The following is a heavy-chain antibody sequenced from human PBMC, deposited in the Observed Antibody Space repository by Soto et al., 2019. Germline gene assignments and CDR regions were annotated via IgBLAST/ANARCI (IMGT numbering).Heavy chain of an antibody. CDR2: IYTSGST. D-gene: IGHD2-21*02. CDR3: ARDLVTAIERAFDY. V-gene: IGHV4-4*07. CDR1: GGSIGSYY. J-gene: IGHJ4*02. Sequence: LSLTCTVSGGSIGSYYWSWIRQPAGKGLEWIGRIYTSGSTNYNPSLKSRVTMSVDTSKNQFSLKLSSVTAADTAVYYCARDLVTAIERAFDYWGQGTLVTVSS.